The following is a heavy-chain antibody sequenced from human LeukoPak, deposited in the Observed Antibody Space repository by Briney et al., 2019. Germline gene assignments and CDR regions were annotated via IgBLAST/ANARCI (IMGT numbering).Heavy chain of an antibody. Sequence: GGSLRLSCAASGFIFRNYAMSWVRQAPGKGLEWVSAISGSGGSTYYADSVKGRFTISRDNSKNTLYLQMNSLRAEDTAVYYCAACWSGYYTIDYWGQGTLVTVSS. V-gene: IGHV3-23*01. D-gene: IGHD3-3*01. CDR2: ISGSGGST. CDR3: AACWSGYYTIDY. CDR1: GFIFRNYA. J-gene: IGHJ4*02.